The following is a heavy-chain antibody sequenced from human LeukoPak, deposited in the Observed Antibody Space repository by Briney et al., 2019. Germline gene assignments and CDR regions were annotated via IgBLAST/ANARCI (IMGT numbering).Heavy chain of an antibody. D-gene: IGHD6-19*01. V-gene: IGHV3-23*01. CDR2: ISGSGGST. J-gene: IGHJ4*02. CDR3: AKARSGWYRGGIDY. Sequence: GGSLRLSCAASGFTFSSYAMSWVRQAPGKGLEWXXXISGSGGSTYYADSVKGRFTISRDNSKNTLYLQMNSLRAEDTAVYYCAKARSGWYRGGIDYWGQGTLVTVSS. CDR1: GFTFSSYA.